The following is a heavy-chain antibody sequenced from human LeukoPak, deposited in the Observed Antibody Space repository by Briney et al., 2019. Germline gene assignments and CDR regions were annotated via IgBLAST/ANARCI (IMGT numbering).Heavy chain of an antibody. J-gene: IGHJ4*02. CDR1: GYSFTSYW. V-gene: IGHV5-51*01. CDR3: VRHEMVRGVINPSPFDY. Sequence: GESLKISCKGSGYSFTSYWIGWVRQMPGKGLEWMGIIYPGDSDTTYSPSFQGQVTISADKSISTAYLQWSSLKASDTAMYYCVRHEMVRGVINPSPFDYWGQGTLVTVSS. CDR2: IYPGDSDT. D-gene: IGHD3-10*01.